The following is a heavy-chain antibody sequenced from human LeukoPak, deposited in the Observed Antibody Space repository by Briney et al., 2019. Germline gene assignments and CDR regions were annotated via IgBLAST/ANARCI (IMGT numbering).Heavy chain of an antibody. CDR2: IWYDGSNK. J-gene: IGHJ4*02. Sequence: GRSLRLSCAASGFTFSSYGMHWVRQAPGKGLEWVAVIWYDGSNKYYADSVKGRFTISRDNSKNTLYLQMNSLRAEDTAVYYCARDKAAAGTVLFDYWGQGTLVTVSS. V-gene: IGHV3-33*01. D-gene: IGHD6-13*01. CDR1: GFTFSSYG. CDR3: ARDKAAAGTVLFDY.